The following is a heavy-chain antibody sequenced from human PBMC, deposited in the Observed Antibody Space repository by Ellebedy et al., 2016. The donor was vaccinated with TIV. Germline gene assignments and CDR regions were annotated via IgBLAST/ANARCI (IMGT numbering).Heavy chain of an antibody. CDR1: GFTLKNYN. CDR2: FNTDRPYT. V-gene: IGHV3-21*01. Sequence: GESLKISXAASGFTLKNYNMNWVRQAPGKGLEWVAAFNTDRPYTYYADSVKGRFTISRDTDKNSLYLQMDSLSADDTAVYYCAKKHCTTTTCDGWGFFDFWGRGTLVTVSS. D-gene: IGHD2/OR15-2a*01. CDR3: AKKHCTTTTCDGWGFFDF. J-gene: IGHJ4*02.